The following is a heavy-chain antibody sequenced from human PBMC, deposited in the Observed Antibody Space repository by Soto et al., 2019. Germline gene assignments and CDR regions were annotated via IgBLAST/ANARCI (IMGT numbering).Heavy chain of an antibody. D-gene: IGHD1-20*01. Sequence: PSETLSLTCAVYGGSFSGYYWTWIRQPPGKGLEWIGEINHRGSTNYKPSLRSRVTISVGTSKNQLSLKVNSVTAADTAVYYCARGRTLITGTSLDYWGQGTLVTVSS. CDR2: INHRGST. CDR1: GGSFSGYY. J-gene: IGHJ4*02. V-gene: IGHV4-34*01. CDR3: ARGRTLITGTSLDY.